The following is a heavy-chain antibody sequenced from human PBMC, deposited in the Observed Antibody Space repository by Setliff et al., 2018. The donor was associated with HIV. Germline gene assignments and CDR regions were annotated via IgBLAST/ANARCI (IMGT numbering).Heavy chain of an antibody. Sequence: RGSLRLSCAASGFNFANAWMSWVRQAPGKGPEWIGRFKSETDGGTIDYAAPVKGRFTISRDDSRNTLYLQLNSLRTDDTALYYCTVLGANSFELWGQGTMVTVSS. CDR3: TVLGANSFEL. D-gene: IGHD1-26*01. CDR2: FKSETDGGTI. V-gene: IGHV3-15*01. CDR1: GFNFANAW. J-gene: IGHJ3*01.